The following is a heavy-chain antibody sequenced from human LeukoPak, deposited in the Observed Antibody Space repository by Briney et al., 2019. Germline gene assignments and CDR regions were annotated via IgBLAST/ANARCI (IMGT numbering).Heavy chain of an antibody. CDR3: ARDGPGGSSGSPFDY. V-gene: IGHV4-39*07. CDR2: IYYSGST. Sequence: SGTLSLTCTVSGGSISSSSYYWGWIRQPPGKGLEWIGSIYYSGSTYYNPSLKSRVTISVDTSKNQFSLKLSSVTAADTAVYYCARDGPGGSSGSPFDYWGQGTLVTVSS. D-gene: IGHD6-6*01. CDR1: GGSISSSSYY. J-gene: IGHJ4*02.